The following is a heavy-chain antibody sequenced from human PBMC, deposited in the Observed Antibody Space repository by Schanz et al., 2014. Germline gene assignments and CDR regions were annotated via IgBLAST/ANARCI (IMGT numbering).Heavy chain of an antibody. J-gene: IGHJ4*02. CDR2: IFTDGRT. CDR1: GFAVDNYY. D-gene: IGHD6-25*01. V-gene: IGHV3-53*01. Sequence: EVQLVQSGGGLVQPGGSLRLSCAASGFAVDNYYMSCVRQAPGRGLEWVSIIFTDGRTYYADSVKGRFTISRDNSKNTLYLQMNSLRAEDTAVYYCAKVRYSSGWRGDYFDEWGQGTLVTVAS. CDR3: AKVRYSSGWRGDYFDE.